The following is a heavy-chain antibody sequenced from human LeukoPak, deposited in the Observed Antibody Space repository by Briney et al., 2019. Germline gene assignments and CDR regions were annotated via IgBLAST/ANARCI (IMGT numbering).Heavy chain of an antibody. V-gene: IGHV4-61*02. J-gene: IGHJ6*03. CDR3: ARGIAAAGIVLPHYYYYMDV. CDR1: GGSISSGSYY. CDR2: IYTSGST. D-gene: IGHD6-13*01. Sequence: PSQTLSLTCTVSGGSISSGSYYWSWIRQPAGKGLEWIGRIYTSGSTNYNPSLESRVTISVDTSKNQFSLKLSSVTAADTAVYYCARGIAAAGIVLPHYYYYMDVWGKGTTVTVSS.